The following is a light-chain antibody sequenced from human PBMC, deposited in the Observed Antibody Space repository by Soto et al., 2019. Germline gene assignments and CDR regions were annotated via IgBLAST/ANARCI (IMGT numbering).Light chain of an antibody. CDR2: YAS. CDR3: QQYNNWPPFT. CDR1: QSVRNN. V-gene: IGKV3-15*01. J-gene: IGKJ5*01. Sequence: EIMMTQSPATLSVSPGERATLSCRASQSVRNNLAWYQQKPGQAPRLLIYYASTRATGIPARFSGSGSGTEFTLTISSLQSEDFALYYCQQYNNWPPFTFGQGTRLEIK.